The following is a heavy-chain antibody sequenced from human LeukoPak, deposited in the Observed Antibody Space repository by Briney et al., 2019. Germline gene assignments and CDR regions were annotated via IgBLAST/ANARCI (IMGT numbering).Heavy chain of an antibody. CDR1: GFTFSSYW. CDR2: IKQDGSEK. D-gene: IGHD3-22*01. V-gene: IGHV3-7*03. CDR3: AKDLYYYDSSGYYVY. Sequence: GGSLRLSCAASGFTFSSYWMSWVRQAPGKGLEWVANIKQDGSEKYYVDSVKGRFTISRDNAKNSLYLQMNSLRAEDTALYYCAKDLYYYDSSGYYVYWGQGTLVTVSS. J-gene: IGHJ4*02.